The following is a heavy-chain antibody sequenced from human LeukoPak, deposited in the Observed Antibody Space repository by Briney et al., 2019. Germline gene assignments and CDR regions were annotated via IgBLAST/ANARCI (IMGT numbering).Heavy chain of an antibody. J-gene: IGHJ5*02. CDR2: ISYDGSWK. CDR3: ARDRGWYHAGS. D-gene: IGHD6-19*01. Sequence: PGGSLRLSCAASGFTFSSYGMHWVRQAPGKGLEWVAVISYDGSWKHYAVSVQGRFTISRDNAKNSLYLQMNSLRAEDTAVYYCARDRGWYHAGSWGQGTLVAVSS. V-gene: IGHV3-30*03. CDR1: GFTFSSYG.